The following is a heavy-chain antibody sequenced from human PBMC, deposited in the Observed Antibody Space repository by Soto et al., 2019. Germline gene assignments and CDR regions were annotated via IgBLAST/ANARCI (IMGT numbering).Heavy chain of an antibody. CDR1: GAPITSGAYS. V-gene: IGHV4-30-2*01. J-gene: IGHJ5*02. Sequence: QLQLRESGSGLVKPSQTLSLTCTVSGAPITSGAYSWSWIRQPPGKGLEWLGFIYQSGSTHYNPSLWCRVTTSEDRSKNHSSLQLTSLTAADTAVYYCARDMSGCSSSDCYLSGWFDPWGPGTLVTVSS. CDR3: ARDMSGCSSSDCYLSGWFDP. D-gene: IGHD2-21*02. CDR2: IYQSGST.